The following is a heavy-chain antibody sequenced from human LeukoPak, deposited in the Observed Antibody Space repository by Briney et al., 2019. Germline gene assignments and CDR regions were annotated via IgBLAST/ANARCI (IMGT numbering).Heavy chain of an antibody. V-gene: IGHV1-46*01. CDR3: ANHKGYSGYAPTGFDP. D-gene: IGHD5-12*01. CDR2: INPSGGST. J-gene: IGHJ5*02. Sequence: ASVKVSCKASGYTFTSYYMHWVRQAPGQGLEWMGIINPSGGSTSYAQKFQGRVTMTRDTSISTAYMELSSLRSEDTAVYYCANHKGYSGYAPTGFDPWGQGTLVTVSS. CDR1: GYTFTSYY.